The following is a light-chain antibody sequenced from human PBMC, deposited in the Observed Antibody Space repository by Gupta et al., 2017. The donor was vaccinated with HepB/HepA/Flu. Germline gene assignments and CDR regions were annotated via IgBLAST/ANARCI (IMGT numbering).Light chain of an antibody. CDR2: AAS. Sequence: DIQLTQSPSFLSASVGDRVTITCRASQGVGSYFACYQQKPGKAPKILIYAASTSHSGVPSRFSGSGSGTEFTLTISSMQPEDFAVYYCQQLDAYPITFGQGTRMEIK. CDR3: QQLDAYPIT. J-gene: IGKJ5*01. V-gene: IGKV1-9*01. CDR1: QGVGSY.